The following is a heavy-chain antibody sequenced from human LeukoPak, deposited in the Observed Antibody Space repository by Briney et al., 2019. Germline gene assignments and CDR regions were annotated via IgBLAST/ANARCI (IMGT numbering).Heavy chain of an antibody. Sequence: ASVKVSCKASGGTFSNYAISWVRQAPGQGLEWMGGIIPIFGTANSAQKFQGRVTITADESTNTAYMELSSLRSEDTAVYYCARAGVLVVTANAFDIWGQGTMVTVSS. CDR3: ARAGVLVVTANAFDI. CDR1: GGTFSNYA. D-gene: IGHD2-21*02. J-gene: IGHJ3*02. V-gene: IGHV1-69*13. CDR2: IIPIFGTA.